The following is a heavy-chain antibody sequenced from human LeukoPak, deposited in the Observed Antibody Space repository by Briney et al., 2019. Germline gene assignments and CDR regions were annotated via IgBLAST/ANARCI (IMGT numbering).Heavy chain of an antibody. D-gene: IGHD3-9*01. CDR1: GYTFTSYY. CDR2: INPSGGST. Sequence: GASVKVSCKASGYTFTSYYMHWVRQAPGQGLEWMGIINPSGGSTSYAQKFQGRVTMTRDTSTSTVYMELSSLRSEDTAVYYCARGINYDIFTGYHFDYWGQGTLVTVSS. V-gene: IGHV1-46*01. CDR3: ARGINYDIFTGYHFDY. J-gene: IGHJ4*02.